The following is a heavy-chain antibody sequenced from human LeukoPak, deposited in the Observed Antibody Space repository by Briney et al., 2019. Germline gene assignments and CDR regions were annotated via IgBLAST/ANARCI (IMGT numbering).Heavy chain of an antibody. J-gene: IGHJ6*02. CDR2: ISYDGSNK. CDR1: GFTFSSYG. CDR3: AKDRYYYGSYGMDV. V-gene: IGHV3-30*18. D-gene: IGHD3-10*01. Sequence: GGSLRLSCAASGFTFSSYGMHWVRQAPGKGLEWVAVISYDGSNKYYADSVKGRFTISGDNSKNTLYLQMNSLRAEDTAVYYCAKDRYYYGSYGMDVWGQGTTVTVSS.